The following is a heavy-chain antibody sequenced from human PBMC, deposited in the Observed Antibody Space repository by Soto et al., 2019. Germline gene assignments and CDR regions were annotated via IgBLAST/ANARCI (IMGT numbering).Heavy chain of an antibody. CDR2: MQPSTGRT. Sequence: ASVKVSCKASGYSFTSLDINWVRQTAGQGLEWMGWMQPSTGRTGYAQKFQGRVTMTRDTSINTAYMELTTLTSDDTATYYCARVRYGGYIDLWGQGALVTVSS. CDR3: ARVRYGGYIDL. V-gene: IGHV1-8*01. CDR1: GYSFTSLD. D-gene: IGHD2-15*01. J-gene: IGHJ4*02.